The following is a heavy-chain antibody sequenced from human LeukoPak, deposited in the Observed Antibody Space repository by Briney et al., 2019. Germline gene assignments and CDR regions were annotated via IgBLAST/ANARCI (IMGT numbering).Heavy chain of an antibody. D-gene: IGHD3-9*01. V-gene: IGHV4-59*08. Sequence: SQTLSLTRTVSGGSISTYYWSSIRQHPGKGLEGIGYIYYRGTTNYNPSLKCRVPMSVDTSKNQFSLNLSSVTAADTVVYYCARHYPRWLFDFWGQGTLVSVSS. CDR2: IYYRGTT. CDR3: ARHYPRWLFDF. J-gene: IGHJ4*02. CDR1: GGSISTYY.